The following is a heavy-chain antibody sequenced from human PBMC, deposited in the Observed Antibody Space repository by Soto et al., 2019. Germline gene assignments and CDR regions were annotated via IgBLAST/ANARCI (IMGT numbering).Heavy chain of an antibody. CDR3: AKGRGGSGSLTPRVDF. CDR2: ISGGGDTT. D-gene: IGHD3-10*01. Sequence: EVQLLESGGVLVQPGGSLRLSCAASGFTFNNYAMTWVRQAPGKGLEWVSAISGGGDTTSYADSVKGRFTVSRDGSKKPLYLQMSSLRAEDTALYYCAKGRGGSGSLTPRVDFWGQGTLVTVSS. V-gene: IGHV3-23*01. J-gene: IGHJ4*02. CDR1: GFTFNNYA.